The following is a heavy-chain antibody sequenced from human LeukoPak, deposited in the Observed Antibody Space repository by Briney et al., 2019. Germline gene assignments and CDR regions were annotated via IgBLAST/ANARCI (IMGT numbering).Heavy chain of an antibody. J-gene: IGHJ4*02. V-gene: IGHV1-8*01. CDR3: ARDQNLAHFSSYYFDY. Sequence: GASVKVSCKASGYTFTSYDINWVRQATGQGLEWMGWMNPNSGNTGYAQKFQGRVTMTRNTSISTAYMELSSLRSDDTAVYYCARDQNLAHFSSYYFDYWGQGTLVTVSS. CDR1: GYTFTSYD. CDR2: MNPNSGNT. D-gene: IGHD2-15*01.